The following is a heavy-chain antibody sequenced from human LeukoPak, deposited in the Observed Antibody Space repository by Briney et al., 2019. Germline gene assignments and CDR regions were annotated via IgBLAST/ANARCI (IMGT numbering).Heavy chain of an antibody. CDR2: ISSSSSTI. Sequence: GGSLRLSCAASGFTFSSYSMNWVRQAPGKGLEWVSYISSSSSTIYYADSVKGRFIISRDNSKNTLDLQMNSLRAEDTAVYYCARRGHGYGSPFDYWGQGTLVTVSS. CDR3: ARRGHGYGSPFDY. CDR1: GFTFSSYS. V-gene: IGHV3-48*01. J-gene: IGHJ4*02. D-gene: IGHD5-18*01.